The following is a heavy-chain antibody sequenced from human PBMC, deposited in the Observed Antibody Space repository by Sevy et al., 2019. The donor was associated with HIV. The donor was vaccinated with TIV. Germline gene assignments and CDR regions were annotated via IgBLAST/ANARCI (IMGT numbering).Heavy chain of an antibody. V-gene: IGHV4-59*01. D-gene: IGHD3-10*01. CDR3: ARYYYGSGSYLDY. J-gene: IGHJ4*02. Sequence: SETLSLTCTVSGGSISSYYWSWIRQPPGKGLEWIGYIYYSGSTNYNPSLKSRVTLSVDTSKNQFSLKLSSVTAADTAVYYCARYYYGSGSYLDYWGQGTLVTVSS. CDR1: GGSISSYY. CDR2: IYYSGST.